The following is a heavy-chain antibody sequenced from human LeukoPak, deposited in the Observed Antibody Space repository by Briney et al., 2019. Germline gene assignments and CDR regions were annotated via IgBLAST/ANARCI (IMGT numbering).Heavy chain of an antibody. CDR2: ISDSAAST. CDR1: GFTFNNYA. D-gene: IGHD5-18*01. Sequence: TGGSLRLSCAASGFTFNNYAMSWVRQTPGKGLEWVSGISDSAASTYYTDPVKGRFTISRDNSKDTVYLQMNNLRVADTALYFCVRHDSYIPFWGQGSLVTVSS. V-gene: IGHV3-23*01. CDR3: VRHDSYIPF. J-gene: IGHJ1*01.